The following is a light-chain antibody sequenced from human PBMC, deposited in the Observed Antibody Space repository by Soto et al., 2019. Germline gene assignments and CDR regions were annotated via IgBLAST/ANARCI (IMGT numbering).Light chain of an antibody. J-gene: IGKJ1*01. V-gene: IGKV3-20*01. CDR2: SAS. Sequence: EIVLSQSPCTLSLSPGERATLSCRASQSVSSSHLAWYQQKPGQAPRLLIYSASSRATGIPDRFSGSGSGTDFTLTISRLEPEDFAVYYCQRYGGFGQGTKVDIK. CDR1: QSVSSSH. CDR3: QRYGG.